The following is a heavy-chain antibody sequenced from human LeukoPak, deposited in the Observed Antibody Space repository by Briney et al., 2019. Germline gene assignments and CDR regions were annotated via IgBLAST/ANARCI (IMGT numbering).Heavy chain of an antibody. Sequence: HPGGSLRLSCAASGFTFSSYWMHWVRQAPGKGLVWVSRINTDGSTTTYADSVKGRFTISRDNAKNTLYLQMNSLRADDTAVYYCARVEVGSYGKFDYWGQGTLVTVSS. CDR2: INTDGSTT. D-gene: IGHD1-26*01. CDR1: GFTFSSYW. J-gene: IGHJ4*02. V-gene: IGHV3-74*01. CDR3: ARVEVGSYGKFDY.